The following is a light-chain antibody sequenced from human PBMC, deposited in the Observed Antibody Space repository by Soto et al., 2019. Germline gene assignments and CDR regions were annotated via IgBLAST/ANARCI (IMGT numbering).Light chain of an antibody. CDR1: QSVSLY. V-gene: IGKV1-39*01. CDR3: QQGFSTPLT. CDR2: TAS. Sequence: DIQMTQSPSSLSASVGDRVTITCRASQSVSLYLNWYQQKPGRAPELLISTASKLQSGVPSRFSGSGSGTEFTLTISGLQPEDSATYYCQQGFSTPLTFGGGAKVEI. J-gene: IGKJ4*01.